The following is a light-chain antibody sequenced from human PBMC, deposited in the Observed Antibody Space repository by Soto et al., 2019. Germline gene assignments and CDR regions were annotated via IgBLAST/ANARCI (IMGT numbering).Light chain of an antibody. CDR1: SSDIGSYEL. CDR2: EVT. CDR3: CSFADFTYV. Sequence: QSALTQPASVSGSPGQSITISCTGTSSDIGSYELVSWYQQHPGTAPKLIIYEVTKRPSGVSTRFSGSKSGNTASLTISGPQAVDEADYYCCSFADFTYVFGTGTKVTVL. J-gene: IGLJ1*01. V-gene: IGLV2-23*02.